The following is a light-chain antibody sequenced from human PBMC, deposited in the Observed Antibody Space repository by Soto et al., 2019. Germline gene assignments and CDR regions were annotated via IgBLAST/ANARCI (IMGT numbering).Light chain of an antibody. CDR2: EVN. CDR3: TSYTNTNTWV. V-gene: IGLV2-14*01. Sequence: QSALTQPASVSGSPGQSITISCTGTSSDVGAYNYVSWYQQNPGKAPKLMIYEVNNRPSGASNRFSGSKSGNTASLTISGLQAEDEADYYCTSYTNTNTWVFGGGTKVIVL. J-gene: IGLJ3*02. CDR1: SSDVGAYNY.